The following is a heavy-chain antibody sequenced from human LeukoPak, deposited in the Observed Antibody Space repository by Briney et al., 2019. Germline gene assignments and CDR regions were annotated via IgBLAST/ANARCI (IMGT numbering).Heavy chain of an antibody. V-gene: IGHV1-8*01. CDR1: GYTFTSYD. J-gene: IGHJ4*02. CDR3: AKAAPSCYYRYFDY. Sequence: ASVKVSCKASGYTFTSYDINWVRQATGQGLEWMGWMNPNSGNTAYAQKFQGRVIMSRDTSISTAYMELSSLRSEDTAVYYCAKAAPSCYYRYFDYWGQGTLVTVSS. D-gene: IGHD3-22*01. CDR2: MNPNSGNT.